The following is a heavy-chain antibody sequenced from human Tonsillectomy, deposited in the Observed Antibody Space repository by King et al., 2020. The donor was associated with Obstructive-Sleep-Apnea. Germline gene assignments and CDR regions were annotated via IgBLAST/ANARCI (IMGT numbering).Heavy chain of an antibody. CDR1: GYSISSGYY. CDR3: ARVPAVRYYYGMDV. D-gene: IGHD2-2*01. V-gene: IGHV4-38-2*02. J-gene: IGHJ6*02. CDR2: IYHSGST. Sequence: VQLQESGPGLVKPSETLSLTCTVSGYSISSGYYWGWIRQPPGKGLEWIGGIYHSGSTYYNPSLKSRVTISVDTSKNQFSLKLSSVTAADTAVYYCARVPAVRYYYGMDVWGQGTTVTVSS.